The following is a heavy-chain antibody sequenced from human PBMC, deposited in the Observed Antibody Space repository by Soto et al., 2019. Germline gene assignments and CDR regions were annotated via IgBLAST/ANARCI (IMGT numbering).Heavy chain of an antibody. J-gene: IGHJ4*02. CDR3: ASRPREPLLPRNDY. CDR2: IIPILGIA. CDR1: GGTFSSYT. V-gene: IGHV1-69*02. Sequence: QVQLVQSGAEVKKPGSSVKVSCKASGGTFSSYTISWVRQAPGQGLEWMGRIIPILGIANYAQKFQGRVTISGDKSTSTAYMELSSLRSEDTAVYYCASRPREPLLPRNDYWGQGTLVTVSS. D-gene: IGHD3-22*01.